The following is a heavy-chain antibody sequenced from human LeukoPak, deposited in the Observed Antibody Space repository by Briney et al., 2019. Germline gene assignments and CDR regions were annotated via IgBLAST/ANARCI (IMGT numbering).Heavy chain of an antibody. V-gene: IGHV3-30*02. CDR2: IRNDGINK. CDR3: VKDFGLDYVWGSSLDS. Sequence: PGGSLRLSCAASGFTFNTYGMHWARQAPGKGLQWVTFIRNDGINKYYSDSVKGRFTISRDNSKNTLFLQMNSLRSEDTAVYYCVKDFGLDYVWGSSLDSWGQGILVTVSS. J-gene: IGHJ4*02. CDR1: GFTFNTYG. D-gene: IGHD3-16*01.